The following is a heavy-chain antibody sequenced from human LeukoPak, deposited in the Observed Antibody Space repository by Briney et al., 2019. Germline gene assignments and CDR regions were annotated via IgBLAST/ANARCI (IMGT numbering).Heavy chain of an antibody. CDR2: IYYSGST. J-gene: IGHJ6*03. CDR1: GGSISSGGYY. V-gene: IGHV4-31*03. CDR3: ASNRGIDYYYYYMDV. D-gene: IGHD3-16*01. Sequence: SETLSLTCTVSGGSISSGGYYWSWIRQHPGKGLERIGYIYYSGSTYYNPSLKSRVTISVDTSKNQFSLKLSSVTAADTAVYYCASNRGIDYYYYYMDVWGKGTTVTVSS.